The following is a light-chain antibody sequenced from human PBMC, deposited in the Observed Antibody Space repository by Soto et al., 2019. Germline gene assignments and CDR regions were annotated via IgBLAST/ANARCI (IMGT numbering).Light chain of an antibody. Sequence: EIVLTQSPGTLSLSPGERATLSCRASQTITTLAWYQQKPGQAPRLVIYDIFTRATGVPTRISGSGSGTEFTLTISSLQSEDFAVYYCQQYNSWPLTFGGGTKVDIK. CDR3: QQYNSWPLT. V-gene: IGKV3D-15*01. J-gene: IGKJ4*01. CDR1: QTITT. CDR2: DIF.